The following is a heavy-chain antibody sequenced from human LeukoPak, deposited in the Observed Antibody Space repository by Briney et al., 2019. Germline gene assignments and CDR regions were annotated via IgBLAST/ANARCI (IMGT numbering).Heavy chain of an antibody. Sequence: ASVTVSFTASGYTFTVYYMHWVRQAPGQGLEWMGWINPNSGGTNYAQKFQGWVTMTRDTSISTAYMELSRLRSDDTAVYYCARDGREPLEYYFDYWGQGTLVTVSS. D-gene: IGHD1-26*01. V-gene: IGHV1-2*04. J-gene: IGHJ4*02. CDR1: GYTFTVYY. CDR2: INPNSGGT. CDR3: ARDGREPLEYYFDY.